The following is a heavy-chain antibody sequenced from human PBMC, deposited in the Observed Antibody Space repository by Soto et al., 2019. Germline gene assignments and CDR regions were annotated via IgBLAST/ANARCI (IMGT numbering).Heavy chain of an antibody. CDR2: IYYSGST. CDR3: ARHRYSYGVYYFDY. V-gene: IGHV4-59*08. Sequence: PSETLSLTCIFSGGSISNYYWSWIRQPPGKGLEWIGYIYYSGSTNYNPSLTSRVTISVDTSKNQFSLKLSSVTAADTAVYYCARHRYSYGVYYFDYWGQGTLVTVSS. J-gene: IGHJ4*02. D-gene: IGHD5-18*01. CDR1: GGSISNYY.